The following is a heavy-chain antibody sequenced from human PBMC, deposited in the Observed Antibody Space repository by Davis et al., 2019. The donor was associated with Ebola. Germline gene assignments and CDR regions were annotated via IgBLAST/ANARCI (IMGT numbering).Heavy chain of an antibody. CDR1: GFTFSDYY. V-gene: IGHV3-11*01. CDR2: ISSSGSTI. CDR3: ARVLVLPKGYYYGMDV. J-gene: IGHJ6*02. D-gene: IGHD4/OR15-4a*01. Sequence: PGGSLRLSCAVSGFTFSDYYMSWIRQAPGKGLEWVSYISSSGSTIYYADSVKGRFTISRDNAKNSLYLQMNSLRAEDTAVYYCARVLVLPKGYYYGMDVWGQGTTVTVSS.